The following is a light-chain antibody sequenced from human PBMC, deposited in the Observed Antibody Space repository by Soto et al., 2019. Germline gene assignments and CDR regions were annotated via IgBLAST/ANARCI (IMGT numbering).Light chain of an antibody. CDR1: QSVSSN. CDR3: QQYDDWPPYT. J-gene: IGKJ2*01. CDR2: GAS. V-gene: IGKV3-15*01. Sequence: EIVMTQSPATLSLSPGESATLSCRASQSVSSNLAWYQQRPGQAPRLLIYGASTRATGIPARFSGSGSGTEFTLTISSLQYEDFAVYYCQQYDDWPPYTFGQGTKLEIK.